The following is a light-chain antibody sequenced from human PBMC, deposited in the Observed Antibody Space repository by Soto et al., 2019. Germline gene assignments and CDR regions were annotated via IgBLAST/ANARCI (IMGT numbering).Light chain of an antibody. J-gene: IGLJ1*01. CDR1: SSNIGSNV. V-gene: IGLV1-44*01. CDR3: AAWDDSLNGVYV. Sequence: QSVLTQPPSVSGTPGQRVTISCSGSSSNIGSNVVNWYQQFPGTAPKLLVYSYNQRPSGVPDRFSGSKSGTSASLAISGLQSEDEADYHCAAWDDSLNGVYVFGTGTKVTVL. CDR2: SYN.